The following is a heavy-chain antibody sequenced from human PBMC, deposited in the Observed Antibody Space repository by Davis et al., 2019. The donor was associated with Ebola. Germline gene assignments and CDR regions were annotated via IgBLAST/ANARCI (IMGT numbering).Heavy chain of an antibody. J-gene: IGHJ6*03. D-gene: IGHD5-18*01. CDR3: AKLALSQPYYYYYMDV. CDR1: GFTFSSYA. Sequence: GESLKISCAASGFTFSSYAMHWVRQAPGKGLEWVAVISYDGSNKYYADSVKGRFTISRDNSKNTLYLQMNSLRAEDTAVYYCAKLALSQPYYYYYMDVWGKGTTVTVSS. V-gene: IGHV3-30-3*02. CDR2: ISYDGSNK.